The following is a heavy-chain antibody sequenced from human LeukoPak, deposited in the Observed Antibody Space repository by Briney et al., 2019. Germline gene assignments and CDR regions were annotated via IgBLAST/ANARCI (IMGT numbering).Heavy chain of an antibody. J-gene: IGHJ5*02. CDR3: ASEVAGTLLGFDP. CDR1: GGTFSSYA. V-gene: IGHV1-69*05. D-gene: IGHD6-19*01. CDR2: IIPIFGTA. Sequence: SVKVSCKASGGTFSSYAISWVRQAPGQGLEWMGGIIPIFGTANYAQKFQGRVTIATDESTSTAYMELSSLRSEDTAVYYCASEVAGTLLGFDPWGQGTLVTVSS.